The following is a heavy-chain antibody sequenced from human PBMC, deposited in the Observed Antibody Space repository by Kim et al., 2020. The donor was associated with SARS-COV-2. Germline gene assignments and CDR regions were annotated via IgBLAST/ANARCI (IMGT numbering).Heavy chain of an antibody. D-gene: IGHD2-8*01. CDR2: IGTAGDT. CDR1: GFTFSSYD. Sequence: GGSLRLSCAASGFTFSSYDMHWVRQATGKGLEWVSAIGTAGDTYYPGSVKGRFTISRENAKNSLYLQMNSLRAGDTAVYYCARGGTIPGTLEYYYYYGMDVWGQGTTVTVSS. V-gene: IGHV3-13*01. CDR3: ARGGTIPGTLEYYYYYGMDV. J-gene: IGHJ6*02.